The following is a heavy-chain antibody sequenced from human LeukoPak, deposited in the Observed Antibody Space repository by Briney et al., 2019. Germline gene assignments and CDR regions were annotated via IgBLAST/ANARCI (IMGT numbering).Heavy chain of an antibody. J-gene: IGHJ4*02. V-gene: IGHV3-11*06. D-gene: IGHD5-18*01. CDR2: INSSSSYT. CDR3: ARDHPTDTAMVGGDY. CDR1: GFTFSDYY. Sequence: GGSLRLSCAASGFTFSDYYMSWIRQAPGKGLEWVSYINSSSSYTNYAGSVKGRFTISRDNAKNSLYLQMNSLRAEDTAVYYCARDHPTDTAMVGGDYWGQGTLVTVSS.